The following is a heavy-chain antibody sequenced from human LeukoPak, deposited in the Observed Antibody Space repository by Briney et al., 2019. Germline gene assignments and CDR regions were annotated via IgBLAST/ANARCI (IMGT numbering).Heavy chain of an antibody. Sequence: SVKVSCKASGGTFSSYAISWVRQAPGQGLEWMGGIIPIFGTANYAQKFQGRVTITADESTCTAYMELSSLRSEDTAVYYCARCRYYYDSSGQNYYYYGMDVWGQGTTVTVSS. CDR2: IIPIFGTA. CDR3: ARCRYYYDSSGQNYYYYGMDV. CDR1: GGTFSSYA. J-gene: IGHJ6*02. V-gene: IGHV1-69*13. D-gene: IGHD3-22*01.